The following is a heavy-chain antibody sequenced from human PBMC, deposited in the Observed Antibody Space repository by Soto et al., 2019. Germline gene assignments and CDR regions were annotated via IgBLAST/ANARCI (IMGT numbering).Heavy chain of an antibody. D-gene: IGHD3-22*01. CDR1: GFTFSDYY. J-gene: IGHJ4*02. Sequence: GGSLRLSCAASGFTFSDYYMSWIRQAPGKGLEWVSYISSSGSTIYYADSVKGRFTISRDNAKNSLYLQMNSLRAEDTAVYYCATLIAIADSSGYYFDYWGQGTLVTVSS. CDR2: ISSSGSTI. CDR3: ATLIAIADSSGYYFDY. V-gene: IGHV3-11*01.